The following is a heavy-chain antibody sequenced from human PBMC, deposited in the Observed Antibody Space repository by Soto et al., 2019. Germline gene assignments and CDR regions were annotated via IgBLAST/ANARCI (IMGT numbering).Heavy chain of an antibody. J-gene: IGHJ5*02. Sequence: SETLSLTCTVSGGSISSSSYYWGWIHQPPGKGLEWIGSIYYSGSTYYNPSLKSRVTISVDTSKNQFSLKLSSVTAADTAVYYCARDVPGYSGYDYWFDPWGQGTLVTVSS. CDR1: GGSISSSSYY. D-gene: IGHD5-12*01. V-gene: IGHV4-39*07. CDR2: IYYSGST. CDR3: ARDVPGYSGYDYWFDP.